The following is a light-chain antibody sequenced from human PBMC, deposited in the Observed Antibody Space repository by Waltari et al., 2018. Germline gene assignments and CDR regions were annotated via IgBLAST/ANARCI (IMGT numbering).Light chain of an antibody. J-gene: IGLJ2*01. CDR2: SND. CDR3: AAWDDSLNAVV. CDR1: NSNVRCNP. Sequence: QSVLTQPPSASGTPGQRVTISCSGSNSNVRCNPVYWYQKLSGAAPEVVIYSNDQRPSGVPDRFSGSKSGTSASLAISGLQSEDEAHYYCAAWDDSLNAVVFGGGTKVTVL. V-gene: IGLV1-44*01.